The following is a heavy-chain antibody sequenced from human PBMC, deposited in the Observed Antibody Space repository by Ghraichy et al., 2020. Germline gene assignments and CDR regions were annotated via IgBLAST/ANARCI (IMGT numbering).Heavy chain of an antibody. D-gene: IGHD3-10*01. CDR2: IYYSGST. Sequence: SETLSLTCTVSGGSISSSSYYWGWIRQPPGKGLEWIGSIYYSGSTYYNPSLKSRVTISVDTSKNQFSLKLSSVTAADTAVYYCARPAGSGSYNFDYWGQGTLVTVSS. V-gene: IGHV4-39*01. CDR3: ARPAGSGSYNFDY. J-gene: IGHJ4*02. CDR1: GGSISSSSYY.